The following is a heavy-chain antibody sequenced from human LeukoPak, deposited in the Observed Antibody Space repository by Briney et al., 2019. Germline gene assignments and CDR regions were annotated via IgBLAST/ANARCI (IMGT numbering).Heavy chain of an antibody. D-gene: IGHD2-15*01. CDR2: LPYDGSYN. V-gene: IGHV3-30*02. CDR3: AAAGLGVAHWIDS. Sequence: GGSLRLSCLVSGVSLSSYGMHWVRQAPGKGLEWLAWLPYDGSYNLTAASLKGRFAISIDISTNTLYLDMDSLTAEDTAVYYCAAAGLGVAHWIDSWGQGTLVTVSS. CDR1: GVSLSSYG. J-gene: IGHJ5*01.